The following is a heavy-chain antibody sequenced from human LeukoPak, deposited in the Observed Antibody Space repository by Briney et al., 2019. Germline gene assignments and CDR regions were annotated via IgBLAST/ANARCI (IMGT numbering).Heavy chain of an antibody. Sequence: GASVKVSCMASGYTFTGYYMHWVRQAPGQGLEWMGWISAYNGNTNYAQKLQGRVTMTTDTSTSTAYMELRSLRSDDTAVYYCARDDARITIFGVVIKSGHFDYWGQGTLVTVSS. CDR2: ISAYNGNT. J-gene: IGHJ4*02. CDR1: GYTFTGYY. D-gene: IGHD3-3*01. V-gene: IGHV1-18*04. CDR3: ARDDARITIFGVVIKSGHFDY.